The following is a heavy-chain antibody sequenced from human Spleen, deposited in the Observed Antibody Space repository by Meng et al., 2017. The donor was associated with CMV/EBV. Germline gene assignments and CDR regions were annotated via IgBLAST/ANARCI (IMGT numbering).Heavy chain of an antibody. J-gene: IGHJ4*02. D-gene: IGHD3-10*01. Sequence: SETLSLTCTVSGGSISSYYWSWIRQPPGKGLEWIGYIYYSGSTNYNPSLKSRVTISVDTSKNQFSLKLSSVTAADTAVYYCARDLGLWFGEFDNWGQGTLVTVSS. V-gene: IGHV4-59*01. CDR3: ARDLGLWFGEFDN. CDR1: GGSISSYY. CDR2: IYYSGST.